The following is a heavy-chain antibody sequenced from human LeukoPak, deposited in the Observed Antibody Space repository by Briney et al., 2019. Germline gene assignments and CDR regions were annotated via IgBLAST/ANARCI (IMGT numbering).Heavy chain of an antibody. D-gene: IGHD2-15*01. V-gene: IGHV3-23*01. J-gene: IGHJ4*02. CDR2: IGGSDDT. Sequence: GESLMLSCVTSGFTFSNYPMTWVRQSPGRGLERVSTIGGSDDTYSPDSVQGRFTISRDTSKNTLYLQMHSLGAEDTAVYYCARSRIVDRRGYFDFWGQGTLVTASS. CDR1: GFTFSNYP. CDR3: ARSRIVDRRGYFDF.